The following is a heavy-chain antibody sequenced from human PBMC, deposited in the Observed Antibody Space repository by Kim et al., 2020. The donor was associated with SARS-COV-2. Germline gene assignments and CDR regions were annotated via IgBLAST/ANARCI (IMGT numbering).Heavy chain of an antibody. D-gene: IGHD1-26*01. CDR3: AREGVGAPDY. J-gene: IGHJ4*02. V-gene: IGHV4-59*01. Sequence: TNHNHSLKRRVNISVDTSKNHFSLMLSSVTAADTAVYYCAREGVGAPDYWGEGTLVTVSS. CDR2: T.